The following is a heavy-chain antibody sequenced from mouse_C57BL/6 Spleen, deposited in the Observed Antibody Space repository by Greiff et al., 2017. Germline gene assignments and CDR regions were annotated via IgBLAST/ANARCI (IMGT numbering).Heavy chain of an antibody. J-gene: IGHJ3*01. CDR3: TLIYYDYDGGFAY. CDR2: IRNKANNHAT. Sequence: EVKLMESGGGLVQPGGSMKLSCAASGFTFSDAWMDWVRQSPEKGLEWVAEIRNKANNHATYYAESVKGRFTISRDDSKSSVYLQMNSLRAEDTGIYYCTLIYYDYDGGFAYWGQGTLVTVSA. CDR1: GFTFSDAW. D-gene: IGHD2-4*01. V-gene: IGHV6-6*01.